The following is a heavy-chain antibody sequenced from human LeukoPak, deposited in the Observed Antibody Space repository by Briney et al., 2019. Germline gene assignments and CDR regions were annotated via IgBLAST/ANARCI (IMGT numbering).Heavy chain of an antibody. D-gene: IGHD2-15*01. CDR2: IFYSGTT. CDR1: GGSISSYY. CDR3: ARGVVAAPQTFDY. Sequence: SETLSLTCTVSGGSISSYYWSWIRQPPGKGLEWIGFIFYSGTTNYNPSLKSRVTISVDTSKNQFSLKLSSVTAADTAVYYCARGVVAAPQTFDYWGQGTLVTVSS. J-gene: IGHJ4*02. V-gene: IGHV4-59*01.